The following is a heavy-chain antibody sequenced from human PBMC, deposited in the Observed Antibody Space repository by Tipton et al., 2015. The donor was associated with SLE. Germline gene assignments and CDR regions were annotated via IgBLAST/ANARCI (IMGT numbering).Heavy chain of an antibody. CDR2: ISGSKSYT. D-gene: IGHD1-26*01. V-gene: IGHV3-11*05. CDR1: GFTFSDYY. CDR3: ARGRSGARYAFDI. J-gene: IGHJ3*02. Sequence: SLRLSCAASGFTFSDYYMTWIRQAPGKGLEWLSYISGSKSYTNYADSVRGRFTLSRDNAKNSLDLQMNSLRAEDTAVYYCARGRSGARYAFDIWGQGTMVTVSS.